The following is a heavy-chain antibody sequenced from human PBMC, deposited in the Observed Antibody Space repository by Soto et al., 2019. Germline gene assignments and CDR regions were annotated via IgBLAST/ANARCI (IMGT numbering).Heavy chain of an antibody. CDR3: AHIRVVTCYGSGWFDP. J-gene: IGHJ5*02. V-gene: IGHV2-5*02. D-gene: IGHD3-10*01. CDR2: IYWDDDK. Sequence: QITLRESGPTLVKPTQTLTLTCAVSGSSLSTSGVGVGWIRQPPGKALEWLALIYWDDDKRYSPSLTNRLTITKDTSKNQVVLTMTNMDPVDTATYYCAHIRVVTCYGSGWFDPWGQGTLVTVSS. CDR1: GSSLSTSGVG.